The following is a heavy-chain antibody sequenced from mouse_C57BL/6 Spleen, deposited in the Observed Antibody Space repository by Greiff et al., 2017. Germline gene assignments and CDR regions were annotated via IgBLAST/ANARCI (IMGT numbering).Heavy chain of an antibody. J-gene: IGHJ4*01. Sequence: QVQLQQPGAELVMPGASVKLSCKASGYTFTSYWMHWVKQRPGQGLEWIGEIDPSDSYTHYNQKFKGKSTLTVDKSSSAAYMQLSSLTSEDSAVYYCARRWLGAMDYWGQGTSVTVSS. CDR2: IDPSDSYT. CDR3: ARRWLGAMDY. D-gene: IGHD1-1*02. V-gene: IGHV1-69*01. CDR1: GYTFTSYW.